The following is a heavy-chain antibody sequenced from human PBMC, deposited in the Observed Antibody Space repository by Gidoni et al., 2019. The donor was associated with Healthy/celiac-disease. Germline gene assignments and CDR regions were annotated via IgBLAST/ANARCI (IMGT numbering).Heavy chain of an antibody. V-gene: IGHV1-69*01. CDR1: GGTFSSYA. J-gene: IGHJ4*02. D-gene: IGHD3-10*01. CDR3: ARGLGRAVRGIVDYFDY. Sequence: QVQLVQSGAAVKKPGSSVKVSCKASGGTFSSYAISWVRQAPGQGLEWMGGIIPIFGTANYAQKFQGRVTITADESTSTAYMELSSLRSEDTAVYYCARGLGRAVRGIVDYFDYWGQGTLVTVSA. CDR2: IIPIFGTA.